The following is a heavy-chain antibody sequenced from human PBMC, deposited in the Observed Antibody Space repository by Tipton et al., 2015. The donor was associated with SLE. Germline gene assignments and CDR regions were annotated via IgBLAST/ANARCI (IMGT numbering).Heavy chain of an antibody. Sequence: TLSLTCAVSGGSISSGGYSWSWIRQPPGKGLEWIGFLSPSGSTYYNPSLKSRVTISVHRSKNQLSLRLNSVTAADTAVYYCARGKGRNWGWGWFDPWGQGILVTVSS. D-gene: IGHD7-27*01. CDR1: GGSISSGGYS. CDR2: LSPSGST. J-gene: IGHJ5*02. V-gene: IGHV4-30-2*01. CDR3: ARGKGRNWGWGWFDP.